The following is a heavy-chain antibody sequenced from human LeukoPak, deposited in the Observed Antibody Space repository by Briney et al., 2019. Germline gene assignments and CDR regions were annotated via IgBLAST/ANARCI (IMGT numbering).Heavy chain of an antibody. J-gene: IGHJ4*02. CDR3: AKQPQIARKIIVVTLGYYFDY. D-gene: IGHD2-21*01. V-gene: IGHV3-23*01. Sequence: PGGSLRLSCAASGFTFSSYAMSWVRQAPGKGLEWVSAISGSGGSTYYADSVKGRFTISRDNSKNTLYLQMNSLRAEGTAVYYCAKQPQIARKIIVVTLGYYFDYWGQGTLVTVSS. CDR2: ISGSGGST. CDR1: GFTFSSYA.